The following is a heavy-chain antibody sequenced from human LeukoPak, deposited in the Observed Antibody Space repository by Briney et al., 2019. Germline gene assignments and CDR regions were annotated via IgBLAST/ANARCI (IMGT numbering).Heavy chain of an antibody. D-gene: IGHD6-13*01. J-gene: IGHJ6*04. CDR2: IYYSGST. CDR1: GGSISSYY. V-gene: IGHV4-59*01. CDR3: ARGSSWYKDYYYGMDV. Sequence: SETLSLTCTVSGGSISSYYWSWIRQPPGKGLEWIGYIYYSGSTNYNPSLKSRVTISVDTSKNQCSLKLSSVTAADTAVYYCARGSSWYKDYYYGMDVWGKGTTVTVSS.